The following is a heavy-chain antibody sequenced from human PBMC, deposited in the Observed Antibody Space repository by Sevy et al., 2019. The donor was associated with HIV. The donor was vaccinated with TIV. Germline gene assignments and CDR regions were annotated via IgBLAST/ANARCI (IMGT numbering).Heavy chain of an antibody. CDR1: GFTFSNHF. CDR3: ARDPVSYFEYSLAQNWFDP. J-gene: IGHJ5*02. Sequence: GGSLRLSCAASGFTFSNHFLHWVRQAPGKGLEWVAVISDDGNEKYYTDSVKGRFTISRDNSKNTLYLEMNSLKTEDTAVYYCARDPVSYFEYSLAQNWFDPWGQGTLVTVSS. CDR2: ISDDGNEK. V-gene: IGHV3-30*03. D-gene: IGHD3-9*01.